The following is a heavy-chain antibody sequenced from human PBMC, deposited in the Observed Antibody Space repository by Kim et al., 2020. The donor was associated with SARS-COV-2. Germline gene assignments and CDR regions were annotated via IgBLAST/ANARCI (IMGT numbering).Heavy chain of an antibody. D-gene: IGHD1-1*01. CDR2: HSGST. CDR3: ARITGY. Sequence: HSGSTNYNPSLKSRVTISVDTSKNQFSLKLSSVTAADTAVYYCARITGYWGQGTLVTVSS. V-gene: IGHV4-34*01. J-gene: IGHJ4*02.